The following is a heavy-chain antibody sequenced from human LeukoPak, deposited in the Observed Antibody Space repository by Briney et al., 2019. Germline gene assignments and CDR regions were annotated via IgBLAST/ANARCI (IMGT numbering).Heavy chain of an antibody. CDR3: ARGSTSCTCPTY. Sequence: PGGSLRLSCAASGFTVSSNYMSWVRQAPGKGLEWVSVIYTGGNTYYADSVKGRFTISRDNSKNTPYLQMNSLRVEDTAVYYCARGSTSCTCPTYWGQGTLVTVSS. J-gene: IGHJ4*02. CDR1: GFTVSSNY. CDR2: IYTGGNT. V-gene: IGHV3-53*01. D-gene: IGHD2-2*01.